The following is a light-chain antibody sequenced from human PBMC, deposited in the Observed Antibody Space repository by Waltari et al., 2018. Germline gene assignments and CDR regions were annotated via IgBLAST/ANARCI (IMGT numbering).Light chain of an antibody. CDR3: AAWDDSLYVAL. V-gene: IGLV1-47*01. CDR2: KTN. CDR1: STNIGTNS. J-gene: IGLJ3*02. Sequence: QSVLTQPPSASGTPGQSVTIPCSGGSTNIGTNSVSWYQQLPGGAPKLLISKTNQRPSGVPDRFSGSKSGTSASLAISGPRSEDEADYYCAAWDDSLYVALFGGGTKLTVL.